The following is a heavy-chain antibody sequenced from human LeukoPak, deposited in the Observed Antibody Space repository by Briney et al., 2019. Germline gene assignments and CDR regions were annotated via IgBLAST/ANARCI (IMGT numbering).Heavy chain of an antibody. J-gene: IGHJ4*02. D-gene: IGHD1-26*01. Sequence: SETLSLTCTVSGYSISSGYYWGWIRQPPGKGLEWIGSIYHSGSTYYNPSLKSRVTISVDTSKNQFSLKLSSVTAADTAVYYCARVLVGATSYFDYWGQGTMVTVSS. CDR2: IYHSGST. CDR1: GYSISSGYY. CDR3: ARVLVGATSYFDY. V-gene: IGHV4-38-2*02.